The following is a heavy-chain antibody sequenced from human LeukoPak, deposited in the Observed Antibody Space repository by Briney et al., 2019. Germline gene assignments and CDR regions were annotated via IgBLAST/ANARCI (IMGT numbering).Heavy chain of an antibody. J-gene: IGHJ4*02. V-gene: IGHV3-21*01. CDR3: ARDRHGHCALDY. D-gene: IGHD2-21*02. CDR1: GFTFSSYS. Sequence: GGSLRLSCAASGFTFSSYSMNWVRQAPGKWLEWVSSISSSSSYIYYADSVKGRFTISRDNAKNSLYLQMNSLRAEDTAVYYCARDRHGHCALDYCGQGTLVAVSS. CDR2: ISSSSSYI.